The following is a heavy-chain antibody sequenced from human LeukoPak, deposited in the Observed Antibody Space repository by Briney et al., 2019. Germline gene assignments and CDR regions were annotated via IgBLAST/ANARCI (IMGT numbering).Heavy chain of an antibody. J-gene: IGHJ4*02. Sequence: GGSLRLSCAASGFTFSSYAMHWVRQAPGKGLEWVAVISYDGSNKYYADSVKGRFTISRDNSKNTLYLQMYSLRAEDTAVYYCASSPPVHWGQGTLVTVSS. CDR1: GFTFSSYA. CDR3: ASSPPVH. D-gene: IGHD6-6*01. CDR2: ISYDGSNK. V-gene: IGHV3-30-3*01.